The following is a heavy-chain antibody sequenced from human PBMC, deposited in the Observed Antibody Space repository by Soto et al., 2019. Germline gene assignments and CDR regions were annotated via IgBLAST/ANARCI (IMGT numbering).Heavy chain of an antibody. CDR1: GGTFGSDA. D-gene: IGHD3-22*01. CDR2: IIPIFGTT. V-gene: IGHV1-69*06. Sequence: SVKVSCKASGGTFGSDAITWVRQAPGQGLEWVGRIIPIFGTTNYAQNLQGRVTISADKSTLTSYMELHSLTSDDTALYYCARDRTDSGYYTNWLDPWGQGTLVTVS. J-gene: IGHJ5*02. CDR3: ARDRTDSGYYTNWLDP.